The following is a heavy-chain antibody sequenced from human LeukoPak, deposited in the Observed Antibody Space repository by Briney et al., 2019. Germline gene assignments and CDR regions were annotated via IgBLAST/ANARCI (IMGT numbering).Heavy chain of an antibody. V-gene: IGHV1-2*02. CDR3: AREAPMVGDSFDI. Sequence: ASVKVSCKTSGYIFIDYQLNWVRQAPGEGLEWMAWMNPNGGGTKYAQKFQDRLTMTWDTSISTAYMELNTMTSDDTAVYYCAREAPMVGDSFDIWGHGTMVTVSS. D-gene: IGHD3-10*02. CDR1: GYIFIDYQ. J-gene: IGHJ3*02. CDR2: MNPNGGGT.